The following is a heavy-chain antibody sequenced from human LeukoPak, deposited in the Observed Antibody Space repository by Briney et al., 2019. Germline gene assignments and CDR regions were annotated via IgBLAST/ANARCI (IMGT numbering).Heavy chain of an antibody. CDR1: GGSISSSSYY. V-gene: IGHV4-39*01. J-gene: IGHJ4*02. Sequence: SETLSLTCTVSGGSISSSSYYWGWIRQPPGKGLEWIESIYYSGSTYYNPSLKSRVTISVDTSKNQFSLKLSSVTAADTAVYYCARSFSSVKAGLRYWGQGTLVTVSS. CDR2: IYYSGST. CDR3: ARSFSSVKAGLRY. D-gene: IGHD4-17*01.